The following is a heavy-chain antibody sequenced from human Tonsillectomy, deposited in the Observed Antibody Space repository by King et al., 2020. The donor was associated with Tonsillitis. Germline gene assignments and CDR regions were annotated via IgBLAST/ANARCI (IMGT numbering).Heavy chain of an antibody. CDR3: AREAASWTGGEVYYYGLDV. D-gene: IGHD3/OR15-3a*01. CDR1: GFTLSNYG. V-gene: IGHV3-21*01. CDR2: ISSGSSYI. Sequence: VQLVESGGGLVKPGGSLRLSCAASGFTLSNYGVNWVRQAPGKGLEWVSSISSGSSYIYYADPVKGRFSIFRDSARNSVYLQMNSLRAEDTAVYYCAREAASWTGGEVYYYGLDVWGQGTTVTVSS. J-gene: IGHJ6*02.